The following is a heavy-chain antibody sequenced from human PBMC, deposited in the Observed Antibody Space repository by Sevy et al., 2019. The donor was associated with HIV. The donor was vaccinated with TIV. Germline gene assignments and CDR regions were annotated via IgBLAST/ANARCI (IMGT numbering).Heavy chain of an antibody. CDR1: GFSISNNFY. CDR2: IYHSGTT. J-gene: IGHJ6*03. D-gene: IGHD3-3*01. V-gene: IGHV4-38-2*01. CDR3: ARARRPETNYFCMDV. Sequence: SETLSLTCDVSGFSISNNFYWGWIRQPPGKGLEWIGSIYHSGTTYYSPSLNSRVTISVDMSNNQFALRLTSVTAADTAVYYSARARRPETNYFCMDVWRKGTTVTVSS.